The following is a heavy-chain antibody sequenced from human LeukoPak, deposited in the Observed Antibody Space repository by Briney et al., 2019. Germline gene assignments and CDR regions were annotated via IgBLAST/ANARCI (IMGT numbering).Heavy chain of an antibody. D-gene: IGHD7-27*01. CDR3: ARGSGWGGDY. V-gene: IGHV3-30*02. CDR2: IRYDGTNK. CDR1: GFTFSRYG. Sequence: GGSLRLSCAASGFTFSRYGMHWVRQAPGKGLEWVAFIRYDGTNKEYADSVKGRFTISRDNSKNTVYLQMNSLRAEDTAVYYCARGSGWGGDYWGQGTLVTVSS. J-gene: IGHJ4*02.